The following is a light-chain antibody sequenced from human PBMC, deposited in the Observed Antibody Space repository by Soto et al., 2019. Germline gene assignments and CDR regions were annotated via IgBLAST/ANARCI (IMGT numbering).Light chain of an antibody. Sequence: QSVLTQQPSVYGAPGQRVTISCTGSSSNIGAGYDVHWYQQLPGTAPKLLIFDNSNRPSGVSDRSSGSRSGTSASLAITGLQAEDEADYYCQSYDSSLSGSVVFGGGTQLTDL. V-gene: IGLV1-40*01. J-gene: IGLJ2*01. CDR3: QSYDSSLSGSVV. CDR1: SSNIGAGYD. CDR2: DNS.